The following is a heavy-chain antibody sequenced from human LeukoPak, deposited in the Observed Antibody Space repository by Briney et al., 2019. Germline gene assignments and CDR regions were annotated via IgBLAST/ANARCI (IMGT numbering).Heavy chain of an antibody. J-gene: IGHJ5*02. CDR2: IYYSGST. CDR1: GGSISSHY. D-gene: IGHD6-19*01. CDR3: ARYYSGGFDP. Sequence: PSETLSLTCTVSGGSISSHYWSWIRQPPGKGLEWIGYIYYSGSTNYNPSLKSRVTISVDTSKNQFSLKLSSVTAADTAVYYCARYYSGGFDPWGQGTLVTVSS. V-gene: IGHV4-59*08.